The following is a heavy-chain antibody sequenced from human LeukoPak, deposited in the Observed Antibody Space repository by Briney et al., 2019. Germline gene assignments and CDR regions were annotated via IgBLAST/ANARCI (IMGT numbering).Heavy chain of an antibody. Sequence: PGGSLRLSCAASGFTFSSYAMSWVRQAPGKGLEWVSAISGSGGSTYYADSVEGRFTISRDNSKNTLYLQMNSLRAEDTAVYYCAKQGLDYSNYADYYYYMDVWGKGTTVTVSS. CDR3: AKQGLDYSNYADYYYYMDV. CDR2: ISGSGGST. J-gene: IGHJ6*03. CDR1: GFTFSSYA. V-gene: IGHV3-23*01. D-gene: IGHD4-11*01.